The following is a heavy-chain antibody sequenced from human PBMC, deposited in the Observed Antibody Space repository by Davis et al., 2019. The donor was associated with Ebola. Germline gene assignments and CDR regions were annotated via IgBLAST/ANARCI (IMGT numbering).Heavy chain of an antibody. J-gene: IGHJ4*02. Sequence: GESLKISCAASGFTFSSYWMHWVRQAPGKGLVWVSRINPDGSFTDYADSVKGRFSISRDSTSNTLYLQMNSLRAEDTALYYCARSGYQPDYWGQGTLVTVSS. D-gene: IGHD3-9*01. CDR2: INPDGSFT. CDR1: GFTFSSYW. CDR3: ARSGYQPDY. V-gene: IGHV3-74*01.